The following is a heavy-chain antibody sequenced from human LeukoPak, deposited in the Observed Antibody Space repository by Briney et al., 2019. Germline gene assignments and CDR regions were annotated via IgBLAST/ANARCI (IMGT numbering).Heavy chain of an antibody. CDR3: AKSEYTFGFGFY. CDR2: ISGSGGTT. Sequence: GGSLRLSCAASGFTFKSYAMSGVRQAPGKGLEWVSAISGSGGTTYYADSVKGRFTISRDNSKNTLYLQMNSLRAEDTAVYYCAKSEYTFGFGFYWGQGTLVTVSS. J-gene: IGHJ4*02. CDR1: GFTFKSYA. D-gene: IGHD5-18*01. V-gene: IGHV3-23*01.